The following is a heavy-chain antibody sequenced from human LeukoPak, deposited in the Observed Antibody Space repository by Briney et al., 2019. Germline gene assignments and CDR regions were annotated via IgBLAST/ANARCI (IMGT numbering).Heavy chain of an antibody. CDR1: GGSISSGDYY. Sequence: SETLSLTCTVSGGSISSGDYYWSWIRQPPGKGLEWIGYIYCSGSTYYNPSLKSRVTISVDTSKNQFSLKLSSVTAADTAVYYCARLIQLWLYPYFDYWGQGTLVTVSS. J-gene: IGHJ4*02. D-gene: IGHD5-18*01. CDR3: ARLIQLWLYPYFDY. V-gene: IGHV4-30-4*08. CDR2: IYCSGST.